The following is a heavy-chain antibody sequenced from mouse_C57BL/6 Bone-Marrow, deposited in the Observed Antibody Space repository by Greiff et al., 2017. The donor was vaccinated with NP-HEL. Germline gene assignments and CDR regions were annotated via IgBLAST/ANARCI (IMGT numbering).Heavy chain of an antibody. CDR1: GFSLTSYG. D-gene: IGHD2-4*01. CDR2: IWSGGST. V-gene: IGHV2-2*01. J-gene: IGHJ3*01. CDR3: ARNSPYYDYDWFAY. Sequence: QVQLQQSGPGLVQPSQSLSITCTVSGFSLTSYGVHWVRQSPGKGLEWLGVIWSGGSTDYNAAFISRLSISKDNSKSQVFFKMNSLQADDTAIYYCARNSPYYDYDWFAYWGQGTLVTVSA.